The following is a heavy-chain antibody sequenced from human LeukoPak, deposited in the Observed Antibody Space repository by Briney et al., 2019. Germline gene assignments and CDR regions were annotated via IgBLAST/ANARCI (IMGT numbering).Heavy chain of an antibody. J-gene: IGHJ4*02. CDR3: ARDLRGGLDY. CDR1: GGSISSGGYY. D-gene: IGHD3-16*01. Sequence: SETLSLTCTVSGGSISSGGYYWSWIRQPPGKGLEWIGYIDHSGGTYYNPSLKSRVTISVDRSKNQFSLKLSSVTAADTAVYYCARDLRGGLDYWGQGTLVTVSS. V-gene: IGHV4-30-2*01. CDR2: IDHSGGT.